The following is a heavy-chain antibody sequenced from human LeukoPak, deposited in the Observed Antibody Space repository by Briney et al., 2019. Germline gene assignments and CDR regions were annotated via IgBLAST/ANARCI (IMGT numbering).Heavy chain of an antibody. Sequence: GRSLRLSCAASGFTFSSYGMHWVRQAPGKGLEWVAVISYDGSNKYYADSVKGRFTISRDNSKNTLYLQMNSLRAEDTAVYYCATAQPEWLLVFRARPYYFDYWGQGTLVTVSS. CDR3: ATAQPEWLLVFRARPYYFDY. D-gene: IGHD3-3*01. V-gene: IGHV3-30*03. CDR2: ISYDGSNK. CDR1: GFTFSSYG. J-gene: IGHJ4*02.